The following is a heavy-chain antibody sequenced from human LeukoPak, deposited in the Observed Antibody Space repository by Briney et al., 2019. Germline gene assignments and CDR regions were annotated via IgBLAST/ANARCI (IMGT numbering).Heavy chain of an antibody. CDR3: ARDRGRYYMDV. V-gene: IGHV3-13*01. Sequence: GGSLRLSCAASGFTFSNYDMHWVRQATGKGREWVSGIGTAGDIYYPGSVKGRFTISRENAKNSLYFQMNSLRTGDTAVYYCARDRGRYYMDVWGKGTTVTISS. CDR1: GFTFSNYD. J-gene: IGHJ6*03. CDR2: IGTAGDI.